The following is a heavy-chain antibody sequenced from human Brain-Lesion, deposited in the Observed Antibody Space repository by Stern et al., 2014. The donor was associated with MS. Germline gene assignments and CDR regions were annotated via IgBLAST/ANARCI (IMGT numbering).Heavy chain of an antibody. CDR3: ARDQRGITIFGVVTDYYYLGMDV. J-gene: IGHJ6*02. CDR2: INPTTGGT. D-gene: IGHD3-3*01. CDR1: GDIFTGYY. V-gene: IGHV1-2*02. Sequence: VQLVESGAEVKKPGASVKVSCKTSGDIFTGYYIHWVRQAPGQGLEWMAWINPTTGGTKDAQKFQGRVTMSRDTSISTAYVELSSLTSDDTAVYYCARDQRGITIFGVVTDYYYLGMDVWGQGTTVTVSS.